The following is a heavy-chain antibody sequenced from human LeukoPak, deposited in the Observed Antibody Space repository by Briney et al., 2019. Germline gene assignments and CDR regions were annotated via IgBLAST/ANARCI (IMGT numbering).Heavy chain of an antibody. CDR3: AKDLRSITMVRGASGFDY. J-gene: IGHJ4*02. D-gene: IGHD3-10*01. Sequence: GGSLRLSCAASGFTFSSYAMSWVRQAPGKGLDWVSAISGSGGSTYYADSVKGRFTISRDNSKNTLYLQMNSLRAEDTAVYYCAKDLRSITMVRGASGFDYWGQGTLVTVSS. V-gene: IGHV3-23*01. CDR2: ISGSGGST. CDR1: GFTFSSYA.